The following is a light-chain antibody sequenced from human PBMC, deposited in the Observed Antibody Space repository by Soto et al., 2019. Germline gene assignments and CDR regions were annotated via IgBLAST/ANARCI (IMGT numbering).Light chain of an antibody. CDR2: EVS. Sequence: EIVLTQSPATLSLSPGERATLSCRASQTVSSSLAWYQQKPGQAPRLLIYEVSNRATGIPARFSGSGSGADFTLPITSLEPGDFALYYCQQHINWPLTFGGGTKV. V-gene: IGKV3-11*01. CDR1: QTVSSS. J-gene: IGKJ4*01. CDR3: QQHINWPLT.